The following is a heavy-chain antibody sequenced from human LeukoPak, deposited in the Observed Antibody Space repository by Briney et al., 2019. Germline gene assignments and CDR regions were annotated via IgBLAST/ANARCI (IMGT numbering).Heavy chain of an antibody. D-gene: IGHD3-3*01. J-gene: IGHJ4*02. CDR3: ATDRGWRTSGYYLYYFEY. CDR2: IKHDGSEK. CDR1: GFIFTNYF. V-gene: IGHV3-7*01. Sequence: GGSLRLSCAASGFIFTNYFMSWVRQAPGKGLEWVASIKHDGSEKCYVDSVRGRFTISRDNTMNSLYLQMSSLRAEDTAVYYCATDRGWRTSGYYLYYFEYWGQGTLVTYSS.